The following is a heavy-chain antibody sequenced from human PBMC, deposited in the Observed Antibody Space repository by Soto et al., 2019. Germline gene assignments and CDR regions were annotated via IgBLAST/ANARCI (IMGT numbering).Heavy chain of an antibody. Sequence: PGGSLRLSCAASGFTLSSYGMHLVRQAPGKGLEWVAVIWYDGSIEYYADSVKGRLTISRDNSKNTLYLQMNSLRAEDTAVYYCARDKTIPAAGPFDYWGQGTLVTVSS. J-gene: IGHJ4*02. CDR3: ARDKTIPAAGPFDY. D-gene: IGHD6-13*01. CDR2: IWYDGSIE. CDR1: GFTLSSYG. V-gene: IGHV3-33*01.